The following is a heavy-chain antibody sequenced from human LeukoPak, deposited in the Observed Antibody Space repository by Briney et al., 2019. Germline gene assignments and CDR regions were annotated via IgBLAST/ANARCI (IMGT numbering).Heavy chain of an antibody. CDR1: GGSISSSSYY. Sequence: TSETLSLTCTVSGGSISSSSYYWGWIRQPPGKGLEWIGSIYHSGSTYYNPSLKSRVTISVDRSRNQFSLKMTPVTAADTAVFYCARDKYTTSSGASSEFDYWGQGTLVIVSS. D-gene: IGHD6-6*01. CDR2: IYHSGST. J-gene: IGHJ4*02. V-gene: IGHV4-39*07. CDR3: ARDKYTTSSGASSEFDY.